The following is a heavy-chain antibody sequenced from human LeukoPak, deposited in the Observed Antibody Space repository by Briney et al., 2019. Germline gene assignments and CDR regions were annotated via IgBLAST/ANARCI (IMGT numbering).Heavy chain of an antibody. V-gene: IGHV3-30-3*01. CDR2: ISYDGSNK. Sequence: GGSLRLSCAASGFTFSSYAMHWVRQAPGKGLEWVAVISYDGSNKYYADSVKGRFTISRDNSKNTLYLQMNSLRAEDTAVYYCARSNIRERGGGFDHWGQGTLVTVSS. J-gene: IGHJ4*02. CDR1: GFTFSSYA. D-gene: IGHD2-15*01. CDR3: ARSNIRERGGGFDH.